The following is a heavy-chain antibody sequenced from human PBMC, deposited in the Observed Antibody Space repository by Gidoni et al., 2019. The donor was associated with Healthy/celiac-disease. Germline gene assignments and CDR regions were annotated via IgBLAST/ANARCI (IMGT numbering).Heavy chain of an antibody. CDR2: IYTSGST. D-gene: IGHD4-4*01. V-gene: IGHV4-61*02. J-gene: IGHJ6*02. CDR1: GGSISSGSYY. Sequence: QVQLQESGPGLVKPSQTLSLTCTVSGGSISSGSYYWSWIRQPAGKGLEWIGRIYTSGSTNYNPSLKSRVTISVDTSKNQFSLKLSSVTAADTAVYYCARASNYRSVDYYYYGMDVWGQGTTVTVSS. CDR3: ARASNYRSVDYYYYGMDV.